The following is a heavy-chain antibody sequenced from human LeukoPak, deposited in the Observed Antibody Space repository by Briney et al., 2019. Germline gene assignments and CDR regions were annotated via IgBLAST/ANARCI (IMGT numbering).Heavy chain of an antibody. CDR2: ISPFNGKT. D-gene: IGHD2-2*01. CDR3: AWGGEIVGEPDGDNHHYYMDV. CDR1: DDTLASYG. J-gene: IGHJ6*03. V-gene: IGHV1-18*01. Sequence: VASLKVSCKSSDDTLASYGISWVRQAPGQGLEWMGWISPFNGKTNYAQKFQGRVTITTDTSTSTAYMELRSLRYDDTAVYYCAWGGEIVGEPDGDNHHYYMDVWGTGTTVTASS.